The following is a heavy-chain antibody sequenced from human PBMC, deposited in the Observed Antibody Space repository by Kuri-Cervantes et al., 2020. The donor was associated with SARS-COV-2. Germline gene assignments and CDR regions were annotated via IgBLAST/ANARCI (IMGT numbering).Heavy chain of an antibody. Sequence: GESLKISCAASGFTFSSYDMHWVRQATGKGLEWVSAIGTAGDTYYPGSVKGRFTISRENAKNSLYLQMNSLRAWDTAVYYCAREDYHYGMDVWGQGTTVTVSS. CDR2: IGTAGDT. V-gene: IGHV3-13*04. CDR3: AREDYHYGMDV. CDR1: GFTFSSYD. J-gene: IGHJ6*02.